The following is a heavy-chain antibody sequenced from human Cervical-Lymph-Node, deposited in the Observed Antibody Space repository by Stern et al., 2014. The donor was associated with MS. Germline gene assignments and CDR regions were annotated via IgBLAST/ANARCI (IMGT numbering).Heavy chain of an antibody. Sequence: VQLVESGPGLVKPSETLSLTCAVSGGSISSRYWGWIRQPPGKGLEWIGLISHSGDTKYNPSLKSRVTISLDTSKNQFSLNGTSVTAADTAVYYCARLSTAVDFWGQGTLVTVSS. CDR3: ARLSTAVDF. J-gene: IGHJ4*02. V-gene: IGHV4-59*08. CDR1: GGSISSRY. CDR2: ISHSGDT.